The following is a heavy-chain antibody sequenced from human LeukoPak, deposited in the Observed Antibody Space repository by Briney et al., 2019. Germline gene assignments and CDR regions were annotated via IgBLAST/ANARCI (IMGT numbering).Heavy chain of an antibody. D-gene: IGHD6-13*01. CDR1: GITFSSYS. Sequence: PGGSLRLSCAASGITFSSYSMAWVRQAPGKGLEWVSGISGSGGSTDYADSVKGRFTISRDNYKNTLYLQMNSLRAEDTAVYYCAKGIAAAGTKSNFDYSGQGTLVTVSS. CDR3: AKGIAAAGTKSNFDY. V-gene: IGHV3-23*01. J-gene: IGHJ4*02. CDR2: ISGSGGST.